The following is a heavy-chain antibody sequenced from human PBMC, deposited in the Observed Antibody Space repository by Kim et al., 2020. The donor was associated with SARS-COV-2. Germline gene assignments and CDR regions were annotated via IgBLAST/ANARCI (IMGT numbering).Heavy chain of an antibody. Sequence: GGSLRLSCAASGFTFSNAWMSWVRQAPGKGLEWVGRIKSKTDGGTTDYAAPVKGRFTISRDDSKNTLYLQMNSLKTEDTAVYYCTTGPRGAVAVRGPPVDYWGQGTLVTVSS. J-gene: IGHJ4*02. CDR2: IKSKTDGGTT. D-gene: IGHD6-19*01. V-gene: IGHV3-15*01. CDR3: TTGPRGAVAVRGPPVDY. CDR1: GFTFSNAW.